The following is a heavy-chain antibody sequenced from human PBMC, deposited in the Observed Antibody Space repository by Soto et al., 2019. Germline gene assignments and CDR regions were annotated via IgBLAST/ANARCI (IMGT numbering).Heavy chain of an antibody. CDR1: GGSISSYY. CDR3: ARAPYSTDWFDP. V-gene: IGHV4-59*08. CDR2: IYYSGTT. Sequence: PSETLSLTCTVSGGSISSYYWSWIRQPPGKGLEWIGYIYYSGTTNYNPSLKSRVTISVDTSKNQFSLKLSSVTAADTAVYYCARAPYSTDWFDPCGQGTLVTVSA. D-gene: IGHD1-26*01. J-gene: IGHJ5*02.